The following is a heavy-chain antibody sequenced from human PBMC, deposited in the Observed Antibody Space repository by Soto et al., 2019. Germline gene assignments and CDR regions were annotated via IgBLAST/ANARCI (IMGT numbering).Heavy chain of an antibody. J-gene: IGHJ5*02. Sequence: ASVKVSCKAPGDTFTSYYLYWVRQAPGQGLELMGVINPHGGSTKYAQKFQGRVTMTRETSRSTVYMELPGLRSDDTAIYYCARSSGGNFGIIIEGSNWFDPWGQGTMVTVSS. CDR2: INPHGGST. CDR1: GDTFTSYY. CDR3: ARSSGGNFGIIIEGSNWFDP. D-gene: IGHD3-3*01. V-gene: IGHV1-46*01.